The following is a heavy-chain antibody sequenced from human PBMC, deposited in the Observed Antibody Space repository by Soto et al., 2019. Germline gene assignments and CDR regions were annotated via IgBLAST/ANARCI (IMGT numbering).Heavy chain of an antibody. V-gene: IGHV3-23*01. D-gene: IGHD6-19*01. CDR2: ISGSGGST. Sequence: GGSLRLSCAAAGFTFSSYAMILVRQAPGKGLEWVSAISGSGGSTYYADSVKGRFTISRDNSKNTLYLQMNSLRAEDTAVYYCAKAFSNGWYFFDSWGQGTLVTVSS. CDR3: AKAFSNGWYFFDS. CDR1: GFTFSSYA. J-gene: IGHJ4*02.